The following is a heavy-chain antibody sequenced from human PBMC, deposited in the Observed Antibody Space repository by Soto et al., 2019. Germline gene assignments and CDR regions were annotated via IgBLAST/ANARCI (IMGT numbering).Heavy chain of an antibody. D-gene: IGHD3-22*01. J-gene: IGHJ4*02. CDR3: GRGVGNSRGTSFDY. CDR1: GGSVSTSGYY. CDR2: IHHTGST. Sequence: PSETLSLTCTVSGGSVSTSGYYWSWIRQPPGKGLEWIGFIHHTGSTTYNPALKSRITMSMDTSKKQFSLNLSSVTAADTAVYYCGRGVGNSRGTSFDYWGQGALVTVSS. V-gene: IGHV4-61*08.